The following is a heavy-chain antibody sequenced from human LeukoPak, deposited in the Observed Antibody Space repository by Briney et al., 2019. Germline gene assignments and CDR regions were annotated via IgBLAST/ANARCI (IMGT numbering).Heavy chain of an antibody. V-gene: IGHV3-30*02. CDR3: AKDRSLYQLPVLDY. J-gene: IGHJ4*02. D-gene: IGHD2-2*01. CDR2: IRYDGSNK. CDR1: GFTFSSYG. Sequence: GGSLRLSCAASGFTFSSYGMHWVRQAPGKGLEWVAFIRYDGSNKYYADSVKGRFTISRDNSKNTLYLQMNSLRAEDTAVYYCAKDRSLYQLPVLDYWGQGTLVTVSS.